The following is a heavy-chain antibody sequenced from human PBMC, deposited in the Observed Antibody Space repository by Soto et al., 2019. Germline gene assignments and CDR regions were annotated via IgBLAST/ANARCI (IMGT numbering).Heavy chain of an antibody. J-gene: IGHJ3*02. Sequence: VKXSCKASXXTFSSYAXXXXXQAPGQGLEWMGWINPNTDVTNYXQRFQGRVTMTRDTSITNAXMELRRLRSDDTAVYYCARDLWGNRNIIDAFDIWGPGTTVTVSS. D-gene: IGHD1-20*01. CDR1: XXTFSSYA. CDR2: INPNTDVT. V-gene: IGHV1-2*02. CDR3: ARDLWGNRNIIDAFDI.